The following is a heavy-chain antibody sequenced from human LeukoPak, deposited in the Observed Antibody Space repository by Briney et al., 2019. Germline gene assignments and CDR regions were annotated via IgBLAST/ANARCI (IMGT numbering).Heavy chain of an antibody. D-gene: IGHD5-18*01. CDR3: ASPIPGYSYGYDY. CDR1: GGSFSGYY. Sequence: SETLSLTCAVYGGSFSGYYWSWIRQPPGKGLEWIGEINHSGSTNYNPSLKSRVTISVDTSKNQFSLKPSSVTAADTAVYYCASPIPGYSYGYDYWGQGTLVTVSS. V-gene: IGHV4-34*01. CDR2: INHSGST. J-gene: IGHJ4*02.